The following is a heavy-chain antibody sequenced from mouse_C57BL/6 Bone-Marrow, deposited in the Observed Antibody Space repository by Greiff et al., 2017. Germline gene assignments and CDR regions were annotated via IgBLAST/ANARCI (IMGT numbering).Heavy chain of an antibody. CDR3: ARLTVVVFDY. CDR1: GFTFSSYG. V-gene: IGHV5-6*02. J-gene: IGHJ2*01. D-gene: IGHD1-1*01. CDR2: ISSGGSYT. Sequence: DVKLVESGGDLVKPGGSLKLSCAASGFTFSSYGMSWVRPTPDKRLEWVATISSGGSYTYYPASVKGRFTISRDNAKNTLYLQMSSLKSEDTAMYYCARLTVVVFDYWGQGTTLTVSS.